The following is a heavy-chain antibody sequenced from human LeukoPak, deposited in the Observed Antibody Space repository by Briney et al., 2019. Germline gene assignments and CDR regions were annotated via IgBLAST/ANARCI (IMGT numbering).Heavy chain of an antibody. V-gene: IGHV3-21*01. CDR2: ISSSSSYI. CDR3: ARDGAVTNGRYFDY. J-gene: IGHJ4*02. D-gene: IGHD4-17*01. CDR1: RFTFSSYE. Sequence: GGSLRLSCASSRFTFSSYEMNWVRQAPGKGLEWVSSISSSSSYIYYGDSVKGRFTISRDNAKNSLYLQMNSLRAEDTAVYYCARDGAVTNGRYFDYWGQGTLVTVSS.